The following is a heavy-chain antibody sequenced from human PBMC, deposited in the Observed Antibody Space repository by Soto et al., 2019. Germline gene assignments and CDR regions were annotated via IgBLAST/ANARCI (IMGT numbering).Heavy chain of an antibody. Sequence: SETLSLTCTVSGDSISSNNNYWSWIRQPPGEGLEWIGNIYYSGNTYYSPSLKSRVTISVDTSKSQFSLKLSSVTAADTAVYYCARREGSSWHDYWGQGTLVTVSS. V-gene: IGHV4-39*01. D-gene: IGHD6-13*01. J-gene: IGHJ4*02. CDR3: ARREGSSWHDY. CDR2: IYYSGNT. CDR1: GDSISSNNNY.